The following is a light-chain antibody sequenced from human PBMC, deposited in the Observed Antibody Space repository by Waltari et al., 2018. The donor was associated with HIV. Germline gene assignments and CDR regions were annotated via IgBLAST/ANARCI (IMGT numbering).Light chain of an antibody. CDR1: ISYVDTF. CDR2: DVN. Sequence: QSALTQPHSVSGSPGQSLTISCAGTISYVDTFVSWYQQHPGKAPQVIIYDVNNRPSGRPDRFSCSKSGNTAFLTISGLQAEDEAEYHCCSHAGNFIFAFGTGTKVTVL. J-gene: IGLJ1*01. V-gene: IGLV2-11*01. CDR3: CSHAGNFIFA.